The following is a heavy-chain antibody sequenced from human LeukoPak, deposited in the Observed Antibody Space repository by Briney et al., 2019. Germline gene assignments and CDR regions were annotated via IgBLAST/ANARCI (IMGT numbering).Heavy chain of an antibody. D-gene: IGHD3-22*01. J-gene: IGHJ3*02. CDR1: GFTFDDYA. Sequence: GGSLRLSCAASGFTFDDYAMHWVRQAPGKGLEWVSGSSWNSGSIGYADSVKGRFTISRDNAKNSLYLQMNSLRAEDTALYYCAKPLTYYYDSSGYPDAFDIWGQGTMVTVSS. V-gene: IGHV3-9*01. CDR3: AKPLTYYYDSSGYPDAFDI. CDR2: SSWNSGSI.